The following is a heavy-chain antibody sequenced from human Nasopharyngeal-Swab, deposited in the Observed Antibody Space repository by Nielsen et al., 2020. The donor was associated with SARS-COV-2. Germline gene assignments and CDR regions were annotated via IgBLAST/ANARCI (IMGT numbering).Heavy chain of an antibody. CDR3: ARLRYLGIPAYYFDY. CDR1: GGSIRSSSHF. D-gene: IGHD7-27*01. CDR2: LYYTGTT. V-gene: IGHV4-39*01. Sequence: SETLSLTCTVSGGSIRSSSHFWAWIRQPPGKGLEWIGSLYYTGTTHYNPSLKSQVTMSVDTSKSQFSLQLSSVTAADTAVYYCARLRYLGIPAYYFDYWGQGILVTVSS. J-gene: IGHJ4*02.